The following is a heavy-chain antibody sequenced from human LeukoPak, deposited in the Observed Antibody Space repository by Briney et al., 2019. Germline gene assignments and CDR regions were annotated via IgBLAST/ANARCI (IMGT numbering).Heavy chain of an antibody. CDR1: GFTFSSYA. CDR3: AKASAMIVVVSKHFDY. CDR2: ISGSGGST. Sequence: GGSLRLSCAASGFTFSSYAMSWVRQAPGKGLEWVSAISGSGGSTYYADSAKGRFTISRDNSKNTLYLQMNSLGAEDTAVYYCAKASAMIVVVSKHFDYWGQGTLVTVSS. V-gene: IGHV3-23*01. J-gene: IGHJ4*02. D-gene: IGHD3-22*01.